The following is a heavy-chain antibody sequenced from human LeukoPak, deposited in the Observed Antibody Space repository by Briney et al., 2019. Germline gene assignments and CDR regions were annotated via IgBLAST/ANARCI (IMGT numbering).Heavy chain of an antibody. CDR3: ATSSGWYPKYFDY. J-gene: IGHJ4*02. CDR1: GFTFSSYS. CDR2: ISGSGGDT. V-gene: IGHV3-23*01. Sequence: GGSLRLSCAASGFTFSSYSMSWVRQAPGKGLEWVSAISGSGGDTYYADSVKGRFTISRDNSTNTPYLQMNSLRADDTAVYYCATSSGWYPKYFDYWGQGNLVTVSS. D-gene: IGHD6-19*01.